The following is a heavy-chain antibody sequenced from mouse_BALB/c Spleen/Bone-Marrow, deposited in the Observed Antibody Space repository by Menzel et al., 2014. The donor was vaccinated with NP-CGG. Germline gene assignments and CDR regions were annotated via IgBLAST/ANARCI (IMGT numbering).Heavy chain of an antibody. J-gene: IGHJ3*01. CDR1: GYTFTSYW. Sequence: QVQLQQSGAELVKPGASVKMSCKASGYTFTSYWMHWVKQRPGQGLERIGTIDPSDSYTSYNQKFKGKATLTVDTSSSTAYMQLSSLTSEDSAVYYCTRNDYDGFAYWGQGTLVTVSA. V-gene: IGHV1S127*01. D-gene: IGHD2-4*01. CDR2: IDPSDSYT. CDR3: TRNDYDGFAY.